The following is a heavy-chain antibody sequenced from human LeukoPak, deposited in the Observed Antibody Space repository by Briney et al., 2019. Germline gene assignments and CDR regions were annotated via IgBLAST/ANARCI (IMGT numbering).Heavy chain of an antibody. CDR2: INHSGST. Sequence: SETLSLTCSVYGGSFSGHYWSWIRQPPGKGLEWIGEINHSGSTNYNPSLKSRVAISVDTSKNQFSLKLRSVTAADTAVYYCTRGPLWVKERLFDPWGQGTLVIVSS. D-gene: IGHD3-16*01. CDR1: GGSFSGHY. V-gene: IGHV4-34*01. J-gene: IGHJ5*02. CDR3: TRGPLWVKERLFDP.